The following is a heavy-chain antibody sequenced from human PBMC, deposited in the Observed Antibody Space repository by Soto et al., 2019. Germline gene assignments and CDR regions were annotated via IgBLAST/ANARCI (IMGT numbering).Heavy chain of an antibody. CDR2: TYYSSKWYK. D-gene: IGHD4-4*01. Sequence: PSQTLSLTCAISGDSVSSNSAAWNWIRQSPSRGLEGLGRTYYSSKWYKDYDLSVKSRITINLDTSKNQISLQLNSVTPEDTAVYYCSRGAVPDYSRVFDYWGQGALVTLAS. CDR3: SRGAVPDYSRVFDY. V-gene: IGHV6-1*01. CDR1: GDSVSSNSAA. J-gene: IGHJ4*02.